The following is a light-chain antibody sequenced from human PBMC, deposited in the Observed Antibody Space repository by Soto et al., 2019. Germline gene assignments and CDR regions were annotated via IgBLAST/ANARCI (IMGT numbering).Light chain of an antibody. CDR1: QSIDTW. CDR3: QQYNSYRA. V-gene: IGKV1-5*03. Sequence: DIQMTQSPSTLSVSVGDTVTITCRASQSIDTWLAWHQQKPGRAPKLLISKASTLESGVPSRFSGSGSGTDFTLTISGLQPDDFAIYYCQQYNSYRAFGQGTKVDIK. CDR2: KAS. J-gene: IGKJ1*01.